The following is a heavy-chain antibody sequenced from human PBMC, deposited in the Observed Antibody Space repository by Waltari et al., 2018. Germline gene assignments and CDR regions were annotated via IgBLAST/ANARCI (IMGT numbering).Heavy chain of an antibody. V-gene: IGHV3-13*01. CDR3: ARATTYAFDI. CDR1: GFIFSSSD. CDR2: IGTAGDT. J-gene: IGHJ3*02. Sequence: EVQLVESGGGLVQPGGSLRLSCAASGFIFSSSDINWVRQATGKGLEWVSAIGTAGDTYYLGSVKGRFTISRENAKNSLYLQMNSLRAGDTAMYYCARATTYAFDIWGQGTMVTVSS.